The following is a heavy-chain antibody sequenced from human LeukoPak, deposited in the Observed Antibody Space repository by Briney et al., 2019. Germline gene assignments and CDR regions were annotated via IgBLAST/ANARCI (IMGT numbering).Heavy chain of an antibody. CDR3: AKDGILWFGELSREGDY. CDR1: GFTFSSYA. V-gene: IGHV3-23*01. J-gene: IGHJ4*02. Sequence: GGSLRLSCAASGFTFSSYAMSWARQAPGKGLEWVSAISGSGSSTYYADSVKGRFTISRDNSKNTLYLQMNSLRAEDTAVYYCAKDGILWFGELSREGDYWGQGTLVTVSS. CDR2: ISGSGSST. D-gene: IGHD3-10*01.